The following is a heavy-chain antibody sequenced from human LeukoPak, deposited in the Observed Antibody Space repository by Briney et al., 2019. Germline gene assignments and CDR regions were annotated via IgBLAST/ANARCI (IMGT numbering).Heavy chain of an antibody. V-gene: IGHV4-4*02. CDR1: GGSISSGNW. Sequence: SGTLSVTCAVSGGSISSGNWWRWVRQPPGKGLEWIREIYHSGSTNYNPSLKSRVTISVDKSKNQFSLKLSSVTAADTAVYYCARGIYSSGWPYYFDCWGQGTPVTVAS. CDR3: ARGIYSSGWPYYFDC. D-gene: IGHD6-19*01. J-gene: IGHJ4*02. CDR2: IYHSGST.